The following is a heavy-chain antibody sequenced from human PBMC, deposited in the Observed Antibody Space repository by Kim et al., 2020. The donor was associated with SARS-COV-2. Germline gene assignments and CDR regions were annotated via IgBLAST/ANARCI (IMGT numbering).Heavy chain of an antibody. CDR1: GFTFSDYR. J-gene: IGHJ4*01. D-gene: IGHD6-13*01. V-gene: IGHV3-48*01. CDR2: ISNDDGGI. Sequence: GGSLRLSCVAFGFTFSDYRMNWVRQAPGKGLEWLSFISNDDGGIYSADSVRGRFTVSRDAAKNSLYLQMNSLTVDDTAVYYCVRDGRPGSWYPELDFWG. CDR3: VRDGRPGSWYPELDF.